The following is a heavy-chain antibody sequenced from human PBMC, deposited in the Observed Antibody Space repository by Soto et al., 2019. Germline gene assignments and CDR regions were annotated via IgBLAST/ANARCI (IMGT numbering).Heavy chain of an antibody. CDR2: ISHSGST. Sequence: QVQLQESGPGLVKPSGTLSLACAVSGGSISSSYWWSWVRQPPGKGLEWIGEISHSGSTTYNPSRKSRITISLDKSENQFSLRLSSGTAADTAVDYCARSSGWYMLDYWGQVTLVTVSS. CDR3: ARSSGWYMLDY. D-gene: IGHD6-19*01. CDR1: GGSISSSYW. V-gene: IGHV4-4*02. J-gene: IGHJ4*02.